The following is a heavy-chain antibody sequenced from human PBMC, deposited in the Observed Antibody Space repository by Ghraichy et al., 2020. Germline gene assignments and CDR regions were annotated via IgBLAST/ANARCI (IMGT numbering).Heavy chain of an antibody. CDR1: GFTFSSYS. D-gene: IGHD3-22*01. Sequence: GGSLRLSCAASGFTFSSYSMNWVRQAPGKGLEWVSYISSSSSTIYYADSVKGRFTISRDNAKNSLYLQMNSLRDEDTAVYYCARDALETYYYDSSGYYTFDYWGQGTLVTVSS. CDR3: ARDALETYYYDSSGYYTFDY. CDR2: ISSSSSTI. V-gene: IGHV3-48*02. J-gene: IGHJ4*02.